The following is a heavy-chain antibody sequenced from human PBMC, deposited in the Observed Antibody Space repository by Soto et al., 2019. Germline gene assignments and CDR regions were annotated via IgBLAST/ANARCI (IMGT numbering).Heavy chain of an antibody. Sequence: SETLSLTCAVYGGSFSGYYWSWIRQPPGKGLEWIGEINHSGSTNYNPSLKSRVPISVDTSKNQFSLKLSSVTAADTAVYYCARGAVTMVRGVIIDYYYYYMDVWGKGTTVTVSS. J-gene: IGHJ6*03. CDR2: INHSGST. V-gene: IGHV4-34*01. CDR3: ARGAVTMVRGVIIDYYYYYMDV. D-gene: IGHD3-10*01. CDR1: GGSFSGYY.